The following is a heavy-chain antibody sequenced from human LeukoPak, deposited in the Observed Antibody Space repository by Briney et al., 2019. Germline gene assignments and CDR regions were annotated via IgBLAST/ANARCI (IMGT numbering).Heavy chain of an antibody. V-gene: IGHV3-33*01. Sequence: GRSLRLSCTASGFIFKNYGMHWVRQTPGKGLEWLAVIWSDGNIKYYADSVKGRFSISRDNFKNLLYLQMSGLRAEDTAVYYCARVGSGSYFLDALDIWGQGTMVTVPS. CDR2: IWSDGNIK. D-gene: IGHD1-26*01. CDR1: GFIFKNYG. CDR3: ARVGSGSYFLDALDI. J-gene: IGHJ3*02.